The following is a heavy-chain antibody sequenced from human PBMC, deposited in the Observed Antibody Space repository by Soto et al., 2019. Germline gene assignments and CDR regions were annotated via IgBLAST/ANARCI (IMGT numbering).Heavy chain of an antibody. CDR3: ARQAYSISWYDWFDP. V-gene: IGHV5-10-1*01. D-gene: IGHD6-13*01. CDR1: GYRCTSYW. CDR2: IDPSDSYT. J-gene: IGHJ5*02. Sequence: VQRVQSGAEVKKPGESLRISCKGAGYRCTSYWITWVRQMPGKGLEWMGRIDPSDSYTNYSPSFRGHVTISADKSITTAYLQWSSLKASDTAMYYCARQAYSISWYDWFDPWGQGTLVTVSS.